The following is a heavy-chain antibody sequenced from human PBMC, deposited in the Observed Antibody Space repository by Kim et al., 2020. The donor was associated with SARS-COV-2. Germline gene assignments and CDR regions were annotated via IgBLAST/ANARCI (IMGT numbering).Heavy chain of an antibody. J-gene: IGHJ4*02. Sequence: GESLKISCKGSGYGFPSYWIGWVRQKPGKGLEWMGIIYGDDSKRRYNPSFEGQVTMSADRSLNTAYLQWNSLKASDTATYYCGRLGVGGGGVDFWGQGTLVTVSS. CDR2: IYGDDSKR. V-gene: IGHV5-51*01. CDR3: GRLGVGGGGVDF. D-gene: IGHD3-16*01. CDR1: GYGFPSYW.